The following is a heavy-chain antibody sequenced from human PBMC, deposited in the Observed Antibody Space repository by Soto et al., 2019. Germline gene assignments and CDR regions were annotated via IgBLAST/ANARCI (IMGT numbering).Heavy chain of an antibody. D-gene: IGHD3-16*01. CDR2: ICDSGST. Sequence: QVQLQESGPGLVKPSETLSLTCTVSSGSINQYCWSWIRQPPGKELEWIGYICDSGSTNYNPSLSTRVTMSVDTSQNQSSLNLSSMAAADTGIYYCARQGENDYFDFWGQGALVTVSS. V-gene: IGHV4-59*08. J-gene: IGHJ4*02. CDR3: ARQGENDYFDF. CDR1: SGSINQYC.